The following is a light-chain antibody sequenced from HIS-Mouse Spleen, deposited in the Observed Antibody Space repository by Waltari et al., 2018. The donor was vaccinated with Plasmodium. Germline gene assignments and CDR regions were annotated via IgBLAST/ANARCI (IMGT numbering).Light chain of an antibody. V-gene: IGKV3-15*01. CDR3: QQYNNWPRGT. CDR2: GAS. CDR1: QSVSSN. Sequence: EIVMTQSPATLSVSPGERATLSCRASQSVSSNLAWYQQKPGQAPRLLIYGASTRATVIPARFIGSGSGTEFTLTISSMQSEDFAVYYCQQYNNWPRGTFGQGTKVEIK. J-gene: IGKJ1*01.